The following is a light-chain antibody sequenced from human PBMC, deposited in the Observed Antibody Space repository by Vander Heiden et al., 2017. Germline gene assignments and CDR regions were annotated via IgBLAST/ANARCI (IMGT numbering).Light chain of an antibody. CDR1: QSVSRY. V-gene: IGKV3-11*01. J-gene: IGKJ4*01. CDR3: QQRSDWLT. CDR2: DAS. Sequence: EIVLTQSPATLSLSPGERGTLSCRASQSVSRYLAWYQQKPGQAPRLLIYDASKRATGIPDRFSGTGSGTDFTLTISSLEPEDFAVYYWQQRSDWLTFGGGTKVEIK.